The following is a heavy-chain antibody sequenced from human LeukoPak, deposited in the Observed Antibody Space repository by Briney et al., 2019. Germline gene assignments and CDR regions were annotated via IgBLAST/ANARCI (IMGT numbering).Heavy chain of an antibody. D-gene: IGHD5-24*01. CDR3: AWGWLQPLNS. V-gene: IGHV3-23*01. J-gene: IGHJ4*02. Sequence: GGSLRLSCGTSGISFKTFGFSWVRQAPGKGLEWVSGISGGDGLTYYADSVRGRFTVSRDNSRATVDLQMNSLRAEDTALYYCAWGWLQPLNSWGQGTLVTVSS. CDR1: GISFKTFG. CDR2: ISGGDGLT.